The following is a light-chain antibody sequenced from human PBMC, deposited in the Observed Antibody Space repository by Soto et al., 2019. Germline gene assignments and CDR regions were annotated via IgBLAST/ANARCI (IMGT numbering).Light chain of an antibody. J-gene: IGKJ3*01. CDR3: XQANSFPLT. V-gene: IGKV1-12*01. CDR2: AAS. Sequence: DIQMTQSPSSVSASVGDRVTITCRXXXXXXXXLAWYQQKPGKAPKRLIYAASRLQXXVPSRFSGSGSGTDXXXXXXXXXXXXFATYYCXQANSFPLTFGPGTKVDVK. CDR1: XXXXXX.